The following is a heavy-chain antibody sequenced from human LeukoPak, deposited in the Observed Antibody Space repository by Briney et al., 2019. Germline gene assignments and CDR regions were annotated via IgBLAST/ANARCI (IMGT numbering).Heavy chain of an antibody. V-gene: IGHV3-23*01. Sequence: PGGSLRLSCAASGFIFSSHGMNWVRQAPGKGLEWVSGISPSGNITYYADSVKGRFTISRDNSKNTVYLQINSLTAEDTAVYFCGRDSRWAQPDYWGQGTLVTVSS. J-gene: IGHJ4*02. CDR3: GRDSRWAQPDY. CDR2: ISPSGNIT. CDR1: GFIFSSHG. D-gene: IGHD5-24*01.